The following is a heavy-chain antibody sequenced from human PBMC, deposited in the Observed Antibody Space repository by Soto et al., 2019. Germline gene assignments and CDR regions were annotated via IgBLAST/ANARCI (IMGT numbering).Heavy chain of an antibody. J-gene: IGHJ6*02. CDR3: AANGVDYCYYYYGMDV. CDR1: GYSFTSYW. V-gene: IGHV5-10-1*01. CDR2: IDPSDSYT. D-gene: IGHD2-8*01. Sequence: GESLKISCKGSGYSFTSYWISWVRQMPGKGLEWMGRIDPSDSYTNYSPSFQGHVTISADKSISTAYLQWSSLKASDTAMYYCAANGVDYCYYYYGMDVWGQGTTVTVSS.